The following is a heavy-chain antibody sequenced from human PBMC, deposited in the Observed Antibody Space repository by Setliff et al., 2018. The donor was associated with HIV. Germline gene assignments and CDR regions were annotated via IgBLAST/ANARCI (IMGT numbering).Heavy chain of an antibody. CDR1: GGSISTGVYY. CDR3: ARHANYDFWSGYWGYYFDY. CDR2: ISASGST. D-gene: IGHD3-3*01. V-gene: IGHV4-61*02. J-gene: IGHJ4*02. Sequence: PSETLSLTCTVSGGSISTGVYYWSWIRQPADKALEWIGRISASGSTNYNPSLESRVTISIDTSKKQVSLKVSSVTAADTAVYYCARHANYDFWSGYWGYYFDYWGQGTLVTVSS.